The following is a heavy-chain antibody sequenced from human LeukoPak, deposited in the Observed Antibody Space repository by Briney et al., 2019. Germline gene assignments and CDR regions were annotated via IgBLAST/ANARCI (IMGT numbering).Heavy chain of an antibody. CDR1: GYTLTELS. Sequence: ASVKVSCKVSGYTLTELSMQWVRQAPGKGLEWMGGFDPEDGETIYAQKFQGRVTMTEDTSTDTAYMELSSLRSEDTAVYYCARDSVSSGYYLGWFDPWGQGTLVTVSS. CDR2: FDPEDGET. J-gene: IGHJ5*02. V-gene: IGHV1-24*01. D-gene: IGHD3-22*01. CDR3: ARDSVSSGYYLGWFDP.